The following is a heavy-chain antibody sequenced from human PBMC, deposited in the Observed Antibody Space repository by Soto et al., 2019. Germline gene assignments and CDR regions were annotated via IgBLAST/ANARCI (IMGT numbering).Heavy chain of an antibody. CDR1: GYTFTSYD. J-gene: IGHJ6*03. CDR2: MNPNSGNT. Sequence: GASVKVSCKASGYTFTSYDINWVRQATGQGLEWMGWMNPNSGNTGYAQKFQGRVTMTRNTSISTAYMELSSLRSEDTAVYYCARRSDFWRGYYETSYYYYMDDWGKGVTVTVSS. V-gene: IGHV1-8*01. D-gene: IGHD3-3*01. CDR3: ARRSDFWRGYYETSYYYYMDD.